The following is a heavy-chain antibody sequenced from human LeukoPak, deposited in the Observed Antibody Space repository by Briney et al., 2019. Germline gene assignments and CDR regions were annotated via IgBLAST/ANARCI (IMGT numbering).Heavy chain of an antibody. CDR3: AISEYSSSWRAFDI. Sequence: GASVKVSCKASGYTFTGYYMHWVRQAPGQGLEWMGWINPNSGGTNYAQKFQGRVTMTRDTSTSTVYMELSSLRSDDTAVYYCAISEYSSSWRAFDIWGQGTLVTVSS. D-gene: IGHD6-13*01. J-gene: IGHJ3*02. CDR1: GYTFTGYY. V-gene: IGHV1-2*02. CDR2: INPNSGGT.